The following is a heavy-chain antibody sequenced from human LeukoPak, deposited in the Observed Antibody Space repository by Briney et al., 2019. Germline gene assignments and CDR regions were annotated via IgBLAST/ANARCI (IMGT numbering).Heavy chain of an antibody. CDR2: INPNSGDT. Sequence: ASVKVSCKASRYTFTGYYMHWVRQAPGQGLEWMGWINPNSGDTNYAQKFQVRVTMTRDTSISTAYMELSRLTSEDTAVYYCARGGEYSSGGELDYWGQGTLVTVSS. D-gene: IGHD6-19*01. J-gene: IGHJ4*02. CDR3: ARGGEYSSGGELDY. V-gene: IGHV1-2*02. CDR1: RYTFTGYY.